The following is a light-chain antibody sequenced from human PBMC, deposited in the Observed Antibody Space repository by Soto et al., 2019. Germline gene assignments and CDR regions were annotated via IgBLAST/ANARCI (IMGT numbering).Light chain of an antibody. J-gene: IGKJ5*01. CDR1: QSVSSSS. V-gene: IGKV3-20*01. CDR3: QQYGGSPIT. CDR2: GAS. Sequence: EIVLTQSPGTLSLSPGERATLSCRASQSVSSSSLAWYQQIPGQAPRLLIYGASSRATGVPDRFSASGSGTDFTLTISRLEPEDFAVYYCQQYGGSPITFGLGTRLEIK.